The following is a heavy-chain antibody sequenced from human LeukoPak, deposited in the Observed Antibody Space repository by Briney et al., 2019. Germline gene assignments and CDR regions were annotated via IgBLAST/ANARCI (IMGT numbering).Heavy chain of an antibody. V-gene: IGHV3-7*01. Sequence: PGGSLRLSCAASGFTFSSYWMSWVRQAPGKGLEWVGNIKQDGSEKYYVDSVKGRFTISRDNAKNSLYLQMLRLRAEDTAVYYCARDPGDFWSGRSNDFDYWGQGTLVTVSS. J-gene: IGHJ4*02. CDR2: IKQDGSEK. CDR3: ARDPGDFWSGRSNDFDY. D-gene: IGHD3-3*01. CDR1: GFTFSSYW.